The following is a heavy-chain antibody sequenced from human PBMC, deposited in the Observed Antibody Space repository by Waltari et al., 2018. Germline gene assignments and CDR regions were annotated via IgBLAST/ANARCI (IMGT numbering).Heavy chain of an antibody. CDR3: ARDQCSGGSCYRTNYYGMDV. V-gene: IGHV1-69*04. J-gene: IGHJ6*02. Sequence: QVQLVQSGAEVKKPGSSVTVSCKASGGTFSSYAISWVRKAPGQGLEWMGRIIPILGIANYAQKFQGRVTITADKSTSTAYMELSSLRSEDTAVYYCARDQCSGGSCYRTNYYGMDVWGQGTTVTVSS. CDR1: GGTFSSYA. CDR2: IIPILGIA. D-gene: IGHD2-15*01.